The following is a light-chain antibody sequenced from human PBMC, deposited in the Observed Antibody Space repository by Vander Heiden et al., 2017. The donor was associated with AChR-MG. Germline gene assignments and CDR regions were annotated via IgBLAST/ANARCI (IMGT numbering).Light chain of an antibody. Sequence: QSALTQPRSVSGSPGQSVTISCTGTSSDVGNYNYVSWYQQHPGKAPKLMIYDVSNRPSGVPDRFSGSKSGNTAALTISGLQAEDEADYYCCSYAGSYTYVFGTETKVTVL. J-gene: IGLJ1*01. CDR2: DVS. CDR1: SSDVGNYNY. CDR3: CSYAGSYTYV. V-gene: IGLV2-11*01.